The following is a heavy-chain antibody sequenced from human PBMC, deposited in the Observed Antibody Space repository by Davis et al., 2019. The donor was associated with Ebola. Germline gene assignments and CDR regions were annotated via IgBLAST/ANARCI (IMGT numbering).Heavy chain of an antibody. CDR3: ARAERAAAGSGWFDP. Sequence: PGGSLRLSCAASGFTFSSYCMNWVRQAPGKGLEWVSSISSSSSYIYYADSVKGRFTISRDNAKNSLYLQMNSLRAEDTAVYYCARAERAAAGSGWFDPWGQGTLVTVSS. J-gene: IGHJ5*02. CDR2: ISSSSSYI. D-gene: IGHD6-13*01. V-gene: IGHV3-21*01. CDR1: GFTFSSYC.